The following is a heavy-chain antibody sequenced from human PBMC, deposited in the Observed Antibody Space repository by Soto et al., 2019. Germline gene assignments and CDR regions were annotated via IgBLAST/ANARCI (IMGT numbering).Heavy chain of an antibody. D-gene: IGHD2-15*01. CDR1: GGTFSSYA. J-gene: IGHJ4*02. CDR3: ARGIAVVAARTYYFDY. V-gene: IGHV1-69*13. CDR2: IIPIFGTA. Sequence: GASVKVSCKASGGTFSSYAISWLRQAPGQGLEWMGGIIPIFGTANYAQKFQGRVTITADESTSTAYMELSSLRSEDTAVYYCARGIAVVAARTYYFDYWGQGTLVTVSS.